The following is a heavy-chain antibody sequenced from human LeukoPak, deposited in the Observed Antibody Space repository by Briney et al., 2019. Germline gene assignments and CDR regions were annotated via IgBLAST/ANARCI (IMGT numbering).Heavy chain of an antibody. CDR1: GGSFSGYY. Sequence: SETLSLTCAVYGGSFSGYYWSWIRQPPGKGLEWIWEIDHSGSTNYNPSLKSRVTISVDPYKTQSSLKLSYVTAADPAVYYCATGRYSRYDPGFDYWGQGTLVTVSS. J-gene: IGHJ4*02. CDR3: ATGRYSRYDPGFDY. CDR2: IDHSGST. D-gene: IGHD5-12*01. V-gene: IGHV4-34*01.